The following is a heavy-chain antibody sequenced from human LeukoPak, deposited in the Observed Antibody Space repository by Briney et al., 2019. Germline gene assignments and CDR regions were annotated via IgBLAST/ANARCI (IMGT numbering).Heavy chain of an antibody. Sequence: ASVKVSCKASGGTFSSYAISWVRQAPGQGLEWMGWISAYNGNTNYAQKLQGRVTMTTDTSTSTAYMELRSLRSDDTAVYYCAIHSDRALGYWGQGTLVAVSS. D-gene: IGHD3-9*01. CDR1: GGTFSSYA. CDR3: AIHSDRALGY. CDR2: ISAYNGNT. J-gene: IGHJ4*02. V-gene: IGHV1-18*01.